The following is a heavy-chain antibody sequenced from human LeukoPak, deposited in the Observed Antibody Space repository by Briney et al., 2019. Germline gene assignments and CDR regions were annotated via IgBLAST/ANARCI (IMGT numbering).Heavy chain of an antibody. J-gene: IGHJ4*02. CDR3: ARGSFPGHSSPFDY. CDR1: GFTFSSYA. V-gene: IGHV3-30-3*01. D-gene: IGHD6-13*01. Sequence: GGSLRLSCAASGFTFSSYAMHWVRQAPGKGLEWVAVISYDGSNKYYADSVKGRFTISRDNSKNTLYLQMNSLRAEDTAVYYCARGSFPGHSSPFDYWGQGTLVTVSS. CDR2: ISYDGSNK.